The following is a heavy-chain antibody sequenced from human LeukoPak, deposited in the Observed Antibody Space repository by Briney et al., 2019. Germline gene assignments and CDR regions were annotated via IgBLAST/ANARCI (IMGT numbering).Heavy chain of an antibody. Sequence: ASVKVSCKASGYTFTSYDINWVRQATGQGLEWMGWMNPNSGSTGYAQKFQGRVTMTRNTSISTAYMELSSLRSEDTAVYYCARGLGAVGSSSSWGQGTLVTVSS. D-gene: IGHD6-6*01. CDR1: GYTFTSYD. CDR3: ARGLGAVGSSSS. CDR2: MNPNSGST. J-gene: IGHJ4*02. V-gene: IGHV1-8*01.